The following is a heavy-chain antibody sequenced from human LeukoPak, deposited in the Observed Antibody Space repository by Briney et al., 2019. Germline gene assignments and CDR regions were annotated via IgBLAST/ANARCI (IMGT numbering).Heavy chain of an antibody. CDR1: DDSFSNYY. CDR2: VYSSGST. J-gene: IGHJ4*02. V-gene: IGHV4-59*13. D-gene: IGHD1-26*01. Sequence: SETLSLTCTVSDDSFSNYYWSWIRQAPGTGLEWIGYVYSSGSTNYNPSLKSRVTISIDTSKKQFYLKLSSVTAADTAVYYCARAAGLSGSYYASLAYWGQGTLVTVSS. CDR3: ARAAGLSGSYYASLAY.